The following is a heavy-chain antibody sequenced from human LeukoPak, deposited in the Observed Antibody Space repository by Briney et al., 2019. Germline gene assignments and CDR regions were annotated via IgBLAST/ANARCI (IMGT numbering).Heavy chain of an antibody. D-gene: IGHD3-22*01. Sequence: GGSLRLSCAASRFTFSTYSMNWVRQAPGKGLGWVSYISSGSNTIYYADSVKGRFTISRDNAKNSLYLQMNSLRAEDTAVYYCARGAPDSSGYYWSYYYYSGMDVWGQGTTVTVSS. CDR3: ARGAPDSSGYYWSYYYYSGMDV. J-gene: IGHJ6*02. V-gene: IGHV3-48*01. CDR2: ISSGSNTI. CDR1: RFTFSTYS.